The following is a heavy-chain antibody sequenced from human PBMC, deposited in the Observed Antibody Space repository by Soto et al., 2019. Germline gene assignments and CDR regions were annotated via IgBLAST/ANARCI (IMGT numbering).Heavy chain of an antibody. D-gene: IGHD3-3*01. Sequence: GGSLRLSCAASGFTFSRHAIHWVRLTPGRGLEWVLAISRDGSYIYYTDSVKGRFTVSGDNSKNTVFVQMSRLIPDDTALYFCARTRNGGVADSFDSWGQGTRVTVSS. CDR3: ARTRNGGVADSFDS. CDR2: ISRDGSYI. V-gene: IGHV3-30*04. J-gene: IGHJ5*01. CDR1: GFTFSRHA.